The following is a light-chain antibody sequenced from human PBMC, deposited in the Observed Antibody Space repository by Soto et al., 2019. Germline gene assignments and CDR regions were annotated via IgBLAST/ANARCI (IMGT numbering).Light chain of an antibody. CDR2: DVT. Sequence: QSALTQPASVSGSPGQSITISCTGNSSDIGGYNYVTWYQQHPGKAPKVMIYDVTNRPSGVSNRFSGSKSGNTASLTISGLQADDEADYFCSSYTINTTPIFGGGTKLTVL. J-gene: IGLJ2*01. CDR1: SSDIGGYNY. V-gene: IGLV2-14*01. CDR3: SSYTINTTPI.